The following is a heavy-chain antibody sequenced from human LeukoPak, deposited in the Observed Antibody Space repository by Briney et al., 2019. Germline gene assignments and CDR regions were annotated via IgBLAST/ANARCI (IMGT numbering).Heavy chain of an antibody. V-gene: IGHV3-30*02. D-gene: IGHD3-22*01. CDR1: GFTFSSYG. Sequence: WRSLRLSCAASGFTFSSYGMHWVRQAPGKGLEWVAFIRYDGSNKYYADSVKGRFTISRDNSKNTLYLQMNSLRAEDTAVYYCAKDRYYYDSSGYYPADYWGQGTLVTVSS. CDR2: IRYDGSNK. CDR3: AKDRYYYDSSGYYPADY. J-gene: IGHJ4*02.